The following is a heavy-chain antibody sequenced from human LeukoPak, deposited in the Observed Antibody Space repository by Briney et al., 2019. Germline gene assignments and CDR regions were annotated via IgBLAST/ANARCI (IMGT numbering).Heavy chain of an antibody. V-gene: IGHV1-69*05. J-gene: IGHJ6*03. CDR1: GGTFSSYA. CDR3: AAGFYDFWSETDYYYYMDV. Sequence: ASVKVSCKASGGTFSSYAISWVRQAPGQGLEWVGGIIPKFGAANYAQKFQGRVTITTDESTSTAYMELSRLRSEDTAIFYCAAGFYDFWSETDYYYYMDVWGKGITVTVSS. D-gene: IGHD3-3*01. CDR2: IIPKFGAA.